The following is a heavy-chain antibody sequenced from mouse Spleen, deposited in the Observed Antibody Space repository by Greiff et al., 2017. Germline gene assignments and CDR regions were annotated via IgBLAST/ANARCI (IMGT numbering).Heavy chain of an antibody. CDR2: ISYDGSN. CDR1: GYSITSGYY. V-gene: IGHV3-6*01. CDR3: AREELLRPNWYFDV. Sequence: EVKLQESGPGLVKPSQSLSLTCSVTGYSITSGYYWNWIRQFPGNKLEWMGYISYDGSNNYNPSLKNRISITRDTSKNQFFLKLNSVTTEDTATYYCAREELLRPNWYFDVWGAGTTVTVSS. D-gene: IGHD1-2*01. J-gene: IGHJ1*01.